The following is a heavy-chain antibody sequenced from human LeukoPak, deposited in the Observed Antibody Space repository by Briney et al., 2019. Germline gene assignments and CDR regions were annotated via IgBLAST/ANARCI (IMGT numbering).Heavy chain of an antibody. CDR2: INPNSGGT. Sequence: ASVKVSCTASGYTFTHYYMHWVRQSPGQGLEWGGWINPNSGGTNYAQKFQGRVTMTRDTSINTAYMELSRLRSDDTAVYYWARDMKGGELSDYWGQGTLVTVSS. J-gene: IGHJ4*02. D-gene: IGHD1-26*01. CDR3: ARDMKGGELSDY. V-gene: IGHV1-2*02. CDR1: GYTFTHYY.